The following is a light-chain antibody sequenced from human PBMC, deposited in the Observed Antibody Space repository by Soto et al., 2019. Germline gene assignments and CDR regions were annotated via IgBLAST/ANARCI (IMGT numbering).Light chain of an antibody. CDR3: EAWDDTLSGFYV. Sequence: VLTQPPSASGTPGQRVTISWSGSSSNIGSNYVYWYQQLPGTAPKLLIYRNNQRPSGVPDRFSGSKSGTSASLAISGLRSEAEADYYCEAWDDTLSGFYVFGTGTKVTVL. J-gene: IGLJ1*01. CDR2: RNN. CDR1: SSNIGSNY. V-gene: IGLV1-47*01.